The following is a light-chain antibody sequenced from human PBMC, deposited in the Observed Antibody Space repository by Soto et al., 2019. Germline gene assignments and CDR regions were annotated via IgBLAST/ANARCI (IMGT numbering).Light chain of an antibody. J-gene: IGKJ1*01. Sequence: EIVMTQSPATLSVSPGERATLSCRASQSVSGNLAWYQQKPGQAPRLLIYGASTRATGIPARFSGSGSGTESTLTISSLQSEDFTVYYCQQYNNWPPSFGQGTKVEIK. CDR2: GAS. CDR1: QSVSGN. CDR3: QQYNNWPPS. V-gene: IGKV3-15*01.